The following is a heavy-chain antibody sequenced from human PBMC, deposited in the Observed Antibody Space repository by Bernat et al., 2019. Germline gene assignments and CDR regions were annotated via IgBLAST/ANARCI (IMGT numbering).Heavy chain of an antibody. CDR1: GFTFSTYT. CDR2: IRGSGGNT. CDR3: AKADIHYGGLLDY. V-gene: IGHV3-23*01. Sequence: EVQLLESGGDLEQPGGSLRLSCAASGFTFSTYTMNWVRPAPGKGLEWVSAIRGSGGNTFYADSVKGRFTISRDNSKNTLYLQMNSLRAEDTAVYYCAKADIHYGGLLDYWGQGTLVTVSS. J-gene: IGHJ4*02. D-gene: IGHD4-17*01.